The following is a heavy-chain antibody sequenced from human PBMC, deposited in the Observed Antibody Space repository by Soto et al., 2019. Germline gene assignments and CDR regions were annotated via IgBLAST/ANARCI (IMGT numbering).Heavy chain of an antibody. V-gene: IGHV1-18*01. CDR1: GYTFTSYG. J-gene: IGHJ5*02. Sequence: QVQLVQSGAEVKKPGASVKVSCKASGYTFTSYGISWVRQAPGQGLEWMGWISAYNGNTNYAQKLQGRVTITTDTSTSTAYMELRSLRSDDTAVYYCAREVVVVVAATHNWFDPWGQGTLVTVSS. CDR3: AREVVVVVAATHNWFDP. CDR2: ISAYNGNT. D-gene: IGHD2-15*01.